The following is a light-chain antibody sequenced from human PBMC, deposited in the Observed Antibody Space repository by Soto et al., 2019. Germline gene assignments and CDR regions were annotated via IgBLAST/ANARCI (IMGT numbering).Light chain of an antibody. J-gene: IGKJ1*01. V-gene: IGKV3-20*01. CDR2: GAS. CDR1: QSVSNNY. CDR3: HQYGIVPWT. Sequence: EIVLTQSPGTLSLSPGERATLSCRASQSVSNNYLAWYQQKPGQAPRLLIYGASNRATGIPDRFSGSGSGTDFTLTISRMEPEDSAVYYCHQYGIVPWTFGQGTKVEIK.